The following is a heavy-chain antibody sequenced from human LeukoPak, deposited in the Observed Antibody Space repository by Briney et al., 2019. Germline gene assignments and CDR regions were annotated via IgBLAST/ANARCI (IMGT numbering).Heavy chain of an antibody. CDR3: ARAMGGSGGGADY. J-gene: IGHJ4*02. CDR1: GFTFSSYG. V-gene: IGHV3-30*03. CDR2: ISYDGGNK. Sequence: PGRSLRLSCAASGFTFSSYGMHWVRQAPGKGLEWVAVISYDGGNKYYADSVKGRFTISRDNSKNTLYLQMNSLRAEDTAVYYCARAMGGSGGGADYWGQGTLVTVSS. D-gene: IGHD1-26*01.